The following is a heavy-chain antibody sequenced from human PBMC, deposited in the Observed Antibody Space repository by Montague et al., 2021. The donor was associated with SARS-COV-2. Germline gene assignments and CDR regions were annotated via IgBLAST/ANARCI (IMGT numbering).Heavy chain of an antibody. D-gene: IGHD5-12*01. Sequence: SETLSPTCTVSGGSISSNNYYWDWIRRPPGKGLEWIGSIYDSGSTYYXPSLKSRVTISVDTSKNHFSLKLNSVTAADTAVYYCARRGRKLLPVATTIGGFDIWGQGTMVTVSS. CDR3: ARRGRKLLPVATTIGGFDI. J-gene: IGHJ3*02. CDR1: GGSISSNNYY. CDR2: IYDSGST. V-gene: IGHV4-39*02.